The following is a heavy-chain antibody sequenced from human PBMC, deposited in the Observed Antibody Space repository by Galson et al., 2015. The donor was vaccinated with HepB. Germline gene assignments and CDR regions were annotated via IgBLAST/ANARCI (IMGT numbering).Heavy chain of an antibody. J-gene: IGHJ6*02. CDR3: ARVLGSYGYYYYGMDV. D-gene: IGHD5-18*01. V-gene: IGHV3-48*01. Sequence: SLRLSCAASGFTFSSYSMNWVRQAPGKGLEWVSYISSSSSTIYYADSVKGRFTISRDNAKNSLYLQMNSLRAEDTAVYYCARVLGSYGYYYYGMDVWGQGTTVTVSS. CDR2: ISSSSSTI. CDR1: GFTFSSYS.